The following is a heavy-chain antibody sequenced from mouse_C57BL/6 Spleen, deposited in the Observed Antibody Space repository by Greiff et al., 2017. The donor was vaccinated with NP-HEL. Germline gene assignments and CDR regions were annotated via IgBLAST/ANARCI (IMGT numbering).Heavy chain of an antibody. CDR2: ISSGSSTI. D-gene: IGHD1-1*01. CDR1: GFTFSDYG. J-gene: IGHJ1*03. CDR3: ASPYYYGSNWYFDV. V-gene: IGHV5-17*01. Sequence: EVKLMESGGGLVKPGGSLKLSCAASGFTFSDYGMHWVRQAPEKGLEWVAYISSGSSTIYYADTVKGRFTISRDNAKNTLFLQMTSLRSEDTAMYYCASPYYYGSNWYFDVWGTGTTVTVSS.